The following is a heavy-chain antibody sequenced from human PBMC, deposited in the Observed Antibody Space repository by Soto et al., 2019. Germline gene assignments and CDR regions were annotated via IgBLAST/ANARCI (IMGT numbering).Heavy chain of an antibody. CDR1: GFTFSSYA. Sequence: GGSLRLSCAASGFTFSSYAMSWVRQAPGKGLEWVAVISYDGSNKYYADSVKGRFTISRDNSKNTLYLQMNSLRAEDTAVYYCAKGPHKNYYGSGSLNFDYWGQGTLVTVSS. V-gene: IGHV3-30*18. J-gene: IGHJ4*02. CDR2: ISYDGSNK. CDR3: AKGPHKNYYGSGSLNFDY. D-gene: IGHD3-10*01.